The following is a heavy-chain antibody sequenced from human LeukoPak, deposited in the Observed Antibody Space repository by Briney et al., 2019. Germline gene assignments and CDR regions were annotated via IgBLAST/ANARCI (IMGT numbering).Heavy chain of an antibody. V-gene: IGHV1-2*02. D-gene: IGHD1-26*01. CDR1: GYTFTGYY. Sequence: GASVKVSCKASGYTFTGYYMHWVRQAPGQGLEWMGWINPNSGGTNYAQKFQGRVTMTRDTSISTAYMELSRLRSDDTAVYYCARMVMGAIYSVDYWGQGTLVTVSS. J-gene: IGHJ4*02. CDR3: ARMVMGAIYSVDY. CDR2: INPNSGGT.